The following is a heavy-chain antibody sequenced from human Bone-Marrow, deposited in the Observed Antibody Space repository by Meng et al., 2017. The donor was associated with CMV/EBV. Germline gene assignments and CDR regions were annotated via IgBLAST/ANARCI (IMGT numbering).Heavy chain of an antibody. D-gene: IGHD3-10*01. Sequence: LNCAIYGGSFSNYYWNWIRQSPEKGLEWIGEINHSGSTNYDPSLKSRVTISVDTSKKQFSLMLTSMTAADTTVFFCARSTYGGFFQHWGQGTLVTVSS. J-gene: IGHJ1*01. CDR2: INHSGST. V-gene: IGHV4-34*01. CDR3: ARSTYGGFFQH. CDR1: GGSFSNYY.